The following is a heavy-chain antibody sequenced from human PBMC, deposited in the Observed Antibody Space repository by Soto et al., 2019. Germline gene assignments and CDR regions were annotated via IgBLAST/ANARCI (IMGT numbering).Heavy chain of an antibody. CDR2: INYDGSST. CDR3: ARASSGWNHFDY. D-gene: IGHD6-19*01. CDR1: GFTFTSYW. V-gene: IGHV3-74*01. Sequence: GGSLRLSCAASGFTFTSYWIHWVRQAPGKGLVWVSRINYDGSSTNYADSVKGRFIISRDNAKNTLYLQMNSLRAEDTAVYYCARASSGWNHFDYWGQGT. J-gene: IGHJ4*02.